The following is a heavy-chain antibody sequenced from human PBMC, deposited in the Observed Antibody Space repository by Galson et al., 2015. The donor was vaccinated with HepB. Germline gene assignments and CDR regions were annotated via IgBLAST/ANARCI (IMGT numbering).Heavy chain of an antibody. CDR2: IVPIVGRR. Sequence: SVKVSCKASGDSFSNYAVNWVRQVPGQGLEWMGRIVPIVGRRDYAQRFQGRVTIIADKDTPTVYLDLRSLKSEDTAVYYCATCPLNSGADTAEYLQYWGQGTLLTASS. CDR3: ATCPLNSGADTAEYLQY. V-gene: IGHV1-69*04. CDR1: GDSFSNYA. D-gene: IGHD7-27*01. J-gene: IGHJ1*01.